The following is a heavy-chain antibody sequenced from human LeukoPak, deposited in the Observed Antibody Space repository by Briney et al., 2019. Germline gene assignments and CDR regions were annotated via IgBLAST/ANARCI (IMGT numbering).Heavy chain of an antibody. D-gene: IGHD6-25*01. Sequence: SETLSLTCSVSGGSFSGYYLTWIRQTPGKGLEWIGDIRRTGGPTYNPSLKSRVTITIDTSQNHFSLKLNSVTATDTGVYYCARGLYALRHSSVNYWGQGTLVTVSS. J-gene: IGHJ4*02. CDR1: GGSFSGYY. CDR3: ARGLYALRHSSVNY. V-gene: IGHV4-34*01. CDR2: IRRTGGP.